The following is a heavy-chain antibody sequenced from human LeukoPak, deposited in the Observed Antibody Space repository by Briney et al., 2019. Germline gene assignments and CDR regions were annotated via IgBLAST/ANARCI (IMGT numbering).Heavy chain of an antibody. CDR3: ATGGQWLNWLDP. Sequence: PSETLSLTCTVSGASISNSDRYWGWIRQPPGKGLEWIGSIYYSGITYHNPSLKSRVTISVDTSKNQFSLKLSSVAAADTAVYYCATGGQWLNWLDPWGQGTLVTVSS. V-gene: IGHV4-39*01. CDR2: IYYSGIT. J-gene: IGHJ5*02. D-gene: IGHD6-19*01. CDR1: GASISNSDRY.